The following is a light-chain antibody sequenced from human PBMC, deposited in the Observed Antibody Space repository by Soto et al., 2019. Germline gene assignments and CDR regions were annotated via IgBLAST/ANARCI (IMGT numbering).Light chain of an antibody. Sequence: QSVLSQPASVSGSPGQPITISCTGTSSDVGGFEYVSWYQHQPGKAPKLIIYDVTKRPSGVSNRFSGSKSGNTASLTISGIQAEDEGDYYCGSITRSSTSVFGTGTKVTVL. V-gene: IGLV2-14*01. CDR2: DVT. J-gene: IGLJ1*01. CDR3: GSITRSSTSV. CDR1: SSDVGGFEY.